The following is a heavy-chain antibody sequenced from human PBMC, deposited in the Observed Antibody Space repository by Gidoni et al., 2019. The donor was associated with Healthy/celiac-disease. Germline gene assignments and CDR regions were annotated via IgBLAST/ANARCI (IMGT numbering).Heavy chain of an antibody. CDR2: ISSSGSTI. Sequence: EVQLVESGVGLVKPGGSLRLSFAASGFTFSSYSMNWVRQAPGKGLEWVASISSSGSTIYYADSVKGRFTISRDNAKNSLYLQMNSLRAEDTAVYYCARVFSQGATRVGFDYWGQGTLVTVSS. CDR3: ARVFSQGATRVGFDY. V-gene: IGHV3-21*01. CDR1: GFTFSSYS. J-gene: IGHJ4*02. D-gene: IGHD1-26*01.